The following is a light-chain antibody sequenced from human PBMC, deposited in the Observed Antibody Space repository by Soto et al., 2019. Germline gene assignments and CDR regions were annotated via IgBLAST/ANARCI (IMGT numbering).Light chain of an antibody. CDR1: SSDVGSYNY. CDR2: DVS. CDR3: SSYTSSTTLV. J-gene: IGLJ2*01. Sequence: QSALTQPASVSGSPGQSITISCTGTSSDVGSYNYVSWYQQHLCIASKLMIYDVSNRLSGFSNRFSGSKSGNTASLTISGLQAEDEAVYYCSSYTSSTTLVFGGGTKVTVL. V-gene: IGLV2-14*01.